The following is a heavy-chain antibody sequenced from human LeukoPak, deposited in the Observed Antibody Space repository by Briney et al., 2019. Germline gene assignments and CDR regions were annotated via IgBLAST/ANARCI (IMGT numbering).Heavy chain of an antibody. J-gene: IGHJ6*02. Sequence: GGSLRLSCAASGFTGSSNYMSWVRQAPGEGLEWVSVIYSRGSTYYADSVKGRFTISRDDSKNTLYLQWNSLRGEYTGVYYFSRDPRAWVATYYYGMDVWGQGTTVTVSS. D-gene: IGHD2-15*01. CDR1: GFTGSSNY. V-gene: IGHV3-66*01. CDR3: SRDPRAWVATYYYGMDV. CDR2: IYSRGST.